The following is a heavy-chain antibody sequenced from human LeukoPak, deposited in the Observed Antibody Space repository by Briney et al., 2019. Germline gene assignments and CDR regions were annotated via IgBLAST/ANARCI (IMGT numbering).Heavy chain of an antibody. CDR1: GGSISSSNYY. D-gene: IGHD6-19*01. CDR2: IYYSGST. V-gene: IGHV4-39*07. Sequence: SETLSLTCTVSGGSISSSNYYWGWIRQPPGKGLEWIGSIYYSGSTYYNPSLKSRVTISVDTSKNQFSLKLSSVTAADTAVYYCARDQDSSGWYDYWGQGTLVTVSS. J-gene: IGHJ4*02. CDR3: ARDQDSSGWYDY.